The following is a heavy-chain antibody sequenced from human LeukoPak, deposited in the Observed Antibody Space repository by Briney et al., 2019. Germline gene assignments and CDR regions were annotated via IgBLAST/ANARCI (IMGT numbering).Heavy chain of an antibody. CDR2: IRYDGRNK. CDR1: GFTFSSYG. D-gene: IGHD4-17*01. Sequence: GGSLRLSCAASGFTFSSYGMHWVRQAPGKGLDWVAFIRYDGRNKYYADSVKGRFTISRDNSKNTLYLQMNSLRAEDTAVYYCAKVHTYGDDIFDYWGQGTLVTVSS. J-gene: IGHJ4*02. CDR3: AKVHTYGDDIFDY. V-gene: IGHV3-30*02.